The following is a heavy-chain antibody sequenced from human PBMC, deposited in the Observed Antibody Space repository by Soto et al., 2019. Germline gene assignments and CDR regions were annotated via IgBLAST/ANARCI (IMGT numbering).Heavy chain of an antibody. CDR2: ITSNVVST. CDR3: VKGGTVLNHGWPDP. V-gene: IGHV3-64D*06. CDR1: GFISSSYA. D-gene: IGHD4-17*01. Sequence: PGGSLRLSCSASGFISSSYAMHWVRQAPGKGLEYVSGITSNVVSTYYADSVKGRFIISRDNSKNTLYLQMNSLRPDDTAVYYCVKGGTVLNHGWPDPWGQGTLVTVSS. J-gene: IGHJ5*02.